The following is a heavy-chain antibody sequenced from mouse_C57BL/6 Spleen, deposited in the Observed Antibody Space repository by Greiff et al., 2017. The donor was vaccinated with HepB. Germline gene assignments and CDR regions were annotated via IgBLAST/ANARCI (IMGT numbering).Heavy chain of an antibody. CDR3: ARDGYTGFAY. Sequence: VQLQQSGPELVKPGASVKISCKASGYSFTSYYIHWVKQRPGQGLEWIGWIYPGSGNTKYNEKFKGKATLTADTSSSTAYMQLSSLTSEDSAVYYCARDGYTGFAYWGQGTLVTVSA. J-gene: IGHJ3*01. D-gene: IGHD2-3*01. CDR2: IYPGSGNT. V-gene: IGHV1-66*01. CDR1: GYSFTSYY.